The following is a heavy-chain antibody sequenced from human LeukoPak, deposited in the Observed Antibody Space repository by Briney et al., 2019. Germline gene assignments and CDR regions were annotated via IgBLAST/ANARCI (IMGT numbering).Heavy chain of an antibody. V-gene: IGHV1-8*01. J-gene: IGHJ4*02. Sequence: ASVKVSCKATGYTFTTYDINWVRQATGQGPEWMGWMSPHSGDTGYAQNFQGRVTMTRDTSISTAYRELSSLGFEDTAVYYCARGVAAGVDYWGQGTLVTVSS. CDR2: MSPHSGDT. CDR1: GYTFTTYD. D-gene: IGHD2-15*01. CDR3: ARGVAAGVDY.